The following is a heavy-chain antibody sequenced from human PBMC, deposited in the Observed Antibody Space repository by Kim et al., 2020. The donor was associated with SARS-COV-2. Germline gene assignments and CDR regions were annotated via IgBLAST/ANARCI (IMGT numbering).Heavy chain of an antibody. D-gene: IGHD1-26*01. V-gene: IGHV3-11*01. CDR1: GFTFSDSY. J-gene: IGHJ2*01. Sequence: GGSLRLSCAVSGFTFSDSYMSWIRQAPGKGLDLVSYISTSGTPTYYADSVKGRFTISRDNVNNSLFLEMTSLRAEDSAVYFCARLSLWRAYYNFDLWGRGTSITVSS. CDR2: ISTSGTPT. CDR3: ARLSLWRAYYNFDL.